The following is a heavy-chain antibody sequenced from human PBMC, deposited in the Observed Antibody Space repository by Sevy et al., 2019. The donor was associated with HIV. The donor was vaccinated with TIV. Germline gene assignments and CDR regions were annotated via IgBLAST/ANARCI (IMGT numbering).Heavy chain of an antibody. CDR3: ARYQRGQDTNNYYYYYGMDV. Sequence: GGSLRLSCAASGFTFSDYYMSWIRQAPGKGLEWVSYISSSGSTIYYADSVNGRFTISRDNAKNSLYLQMNSLRAEDTAVYYCARYQRGQDTNNYYYYYGMDVWGQGTTVTVSS. CDR2: ISSSGSTI. V-gene: IGHV3-11*01. J-gene: IGHJ6*02. CDR1: GFTFSDYY.